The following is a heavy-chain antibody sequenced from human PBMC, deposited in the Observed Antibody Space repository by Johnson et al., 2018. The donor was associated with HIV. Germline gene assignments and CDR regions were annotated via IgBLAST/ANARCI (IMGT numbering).Heavy chain of an antibody. Sequence: QVQLVESGGGVVQPGRSLRLSCAASGFTFSSYGMAWVRQAPGKGLAWVTAISFAGTNKYYADSVKGRFTISRDNSKNTLYLQMNSLRAEDTAVYYCASEYSYGSHDAFDIWGQGTMVTVSS. CDR3: ASEYSYGSHDAFDI. CDR2: ISFAGTNK. D-gene: IGHD5-18*01. CDR1: GFTFSSYG. V-gene: IGHV3-30*03. J-gene: IGHJ3*02.